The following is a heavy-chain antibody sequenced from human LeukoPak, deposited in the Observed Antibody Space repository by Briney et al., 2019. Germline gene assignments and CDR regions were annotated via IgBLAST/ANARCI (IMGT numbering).Heavy chain of an antibody. CDR1: GGSISSYY. V-gene: IGHV4-59*01. CDR3: AKGRVSSNGWTFNDY. Sequence: SETLSLTCTVSGGSISSYYWTWIRQPPGKGLEWIGYIFYTGSTNYNPSLKSRVTISVDTSNNQFSLELSSVSAADTAVYYCAKGRVSSNGWTFNDYWGQGTLVTVSS. D-gene: IGHD3-22*01. CDR2: IFYTGST. J-gene: IGHJ4*02.